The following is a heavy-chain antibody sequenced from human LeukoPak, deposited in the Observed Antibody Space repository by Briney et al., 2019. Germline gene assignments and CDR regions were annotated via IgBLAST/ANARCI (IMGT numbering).Heavy chain of an antibody. V-gene: IGHV3-23*01. Sequence: GGSLRLSCAASGFTFSSYAMSWVRQAPGKGLEWVSAISGSGGSTYYADSVKGRFTISRDNSKNTLYLQMNSLRADDTAVYYCAKDRRYDSSGFDYWGQGTLVTVSS. J-gene: IGHJ4*02. D-gene: IGHD3-22*01. CDR1: GFTFSSYA. CDR2: ISGSGGST. CDR3: AKDRRYDSSGFDY.